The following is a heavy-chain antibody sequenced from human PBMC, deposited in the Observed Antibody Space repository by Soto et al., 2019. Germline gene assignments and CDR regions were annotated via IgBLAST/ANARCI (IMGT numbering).Heavy chain of an antibody. CDR2: IYYSGST. Sequence: SETLSLTCTVSGGSISSGGYYWSWIRQHPGKGLEWIGYIYYSGSTYYNPSLKSRVTISVDTSKNQLSLKLSSVTAADTAVYYCARDGRGFGELLYEEYWFDPWGQGTLVTVSS. CDR1: GGSISSGGYY. D-gene: IGHD3-10*01. V-gene: IGHV4-31*03. J-gene: IGHJ5*02. CDR3: ARDGRGFGELLYEEYWFDP.